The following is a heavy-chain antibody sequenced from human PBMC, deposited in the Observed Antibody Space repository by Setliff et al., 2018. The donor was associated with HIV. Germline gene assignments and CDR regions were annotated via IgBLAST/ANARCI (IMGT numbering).Heavy chain of an antibody. Sequence: SETLSLTCTVSGGPISSSSFYWGWIRQPPGNGLEGIGSIYHTGSTYYKPSLKSRVTISVDTSKNQFSLRRSSVAAGDTSVYYCARSIVPVASGYYYFEYWGQGTLVTVSS. J-gene: IGHJ4*02. CDR2: IYHTGST. D-gene: IGHD3-3*01. CDR3: ARSIVPVASGYYYFEY. CDR1: GGPISSSSFY. V-gene: IGHV4-39*01.